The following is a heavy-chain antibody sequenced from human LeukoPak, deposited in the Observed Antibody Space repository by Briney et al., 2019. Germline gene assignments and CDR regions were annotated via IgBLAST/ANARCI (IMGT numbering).Heavy chain of an antibody. J-gene: IGHJ5*02. V-gene: IGHV3-74*01. CDR1: GFTFSSYG. CDR3: ARDLGQYYDTSDNWFDP. CDR2: INSDGINT. D-gene: IGHD3-22*01. Sequence: GGTLRLSCAASGFTFSSYGMSWVRQAPGKGLVWVSRINSDGINTSYADSVKGRFTISRDNAKNTLNLQMNSLRAEDTAVYYCARDLGQYYDTSDNWFDPWGQGTLVTVSS.